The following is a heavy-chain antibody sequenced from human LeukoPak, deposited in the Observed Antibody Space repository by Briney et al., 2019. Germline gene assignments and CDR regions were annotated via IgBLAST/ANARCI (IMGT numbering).Heavy chain of an antibody. CDR1: GFNFSNYD. Sequence: PGGSLRLSCAASGFNFSNYDMHWVRQAPGKGLEWVAFIRYDGSDKCYADYVKGRFTISRDNSKNTLYVQSTSLRNEDTAVYYCEKGDTSWGQGTLVTVSS. CDR2: IRYDGSDK. V-gene: IGHV3-30*02. D-gene: IGHD2-21*02. CDR3: EKGDTS. J-gene: IGHJ5*02.